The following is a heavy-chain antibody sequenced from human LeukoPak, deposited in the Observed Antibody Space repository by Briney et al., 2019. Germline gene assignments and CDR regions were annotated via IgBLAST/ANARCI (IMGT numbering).Heavy chain of an antibody. CDR1: GFTFTKYW. V-gene: IGHV5-51*01. Sequence: GESLKISCKGSGFTFTKYWIGWVRQLPGKGLEWMGIMYLGDSETRYSPSSQGQATISADKSISTAFLQWSSLKASDTAMYYCVRHEGSISGWPFDYWGQGTLVTVSS. J-gene: IGHJ4*02. CDR3: VRHEGSISGWPFDY. D-gene: IGHD6-19*01. CDR2: MYLGDSET.